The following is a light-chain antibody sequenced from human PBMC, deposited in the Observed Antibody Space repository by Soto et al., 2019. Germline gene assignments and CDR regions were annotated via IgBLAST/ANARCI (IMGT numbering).Light chain of an antibody. V-gene: IGKV3-11*01. CDR2: DTS. CDR3: HQRNN. CDR1: QFLSSY. Sequence: LSCRASQFLSSYLAWYQQKPGQPPRLLIYDTSNRATGIPSRFKGRPYETGLPSPNSCLAAEDFCDYLCHQRNNFGRGTRLEI. J-gene: IGKJ5*01.